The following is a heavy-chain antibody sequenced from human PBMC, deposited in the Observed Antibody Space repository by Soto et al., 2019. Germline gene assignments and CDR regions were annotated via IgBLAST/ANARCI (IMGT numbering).Heavy chain of an antibody. J-gene: IGHJ3*01. CDR3: ATWHEREHAYDV. Sequence: EVQLLESGGGLVQPGGSLRLSCAASGFAVSTYAMSWVRKTPGKGLEWVSALYDLDGSFYAASVKGRFTTSSDSSKTTVYLQMNDLRPDDTAVYYCATWHEREHAYDVWGQGTTVTVSS. V-gene: IGHV3-23*01. CDR2: LYDLDGS. CDR1: GFAVSTYA. D-gene: IGHD1-1*01.